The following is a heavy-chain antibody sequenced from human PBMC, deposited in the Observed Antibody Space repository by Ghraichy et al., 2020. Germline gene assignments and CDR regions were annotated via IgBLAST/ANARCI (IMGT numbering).Heavy chain of an antibody. CDR2: ISYDGSKK. D-gene: IGHD3-10*01. Sequence: GGSLRLSCAASGFTFSSYDMHWVRQAPGKGLEWVAVISYDGSKKYYADSVKGRFTISRDNSKNTLYLQMNSLRAEDTAVYYCARAGKRMVRGLIITYFDYWGQGTLVTVSS. V-gene: IGHV3-30-3*01. CDR1: GFTFSSYD. CDR3: ARAGKRMVRGLIITYFDY. J-gene: IGHJ4*02.